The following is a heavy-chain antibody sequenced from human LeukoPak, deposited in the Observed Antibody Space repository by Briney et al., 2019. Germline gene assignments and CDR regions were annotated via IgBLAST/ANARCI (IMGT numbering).Heavy chain of an antibody. Sequence: GGSLRLSCAASRFTFSSYSMNCVRQAPGKGVEWVSSIDSTSTYIYYADSVKGRFTISRDNAKNSLYLQMDSLRAEDTAVYYCARDSLVGSTTPVFDYWGQGTLVTVSS. V-gene: IGHV3-21*04. CDR3: ARDSLVGSTTPVFDY. J-gene: IGHJ4*02. CDR1: RFTFSSYS. D-gene: IGHD1-26*01. CDR2: IDSTSTYI.